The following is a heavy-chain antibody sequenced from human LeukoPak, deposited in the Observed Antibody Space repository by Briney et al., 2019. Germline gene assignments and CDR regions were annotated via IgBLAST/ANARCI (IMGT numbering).Heavy chain of an antibody. CDR1: GFTFSSYE. D-gene: IGHD2-15*01. CDR2: ISSSGSTI. V-gene: IGHV3-48*03. J-gene: IGHJ4*02. Sequence: GGSLRLSCAASGFTFSSYEMNWVRQAPGKGLEWVSYISSSGSTIYYADSVKGRFTISRDNAKNSLYLQMNSLGAEDTAVYYCARDPYLYSYYFDYWGQGTLVTVSS. CDR3: ARDPYLYSYYFDY.